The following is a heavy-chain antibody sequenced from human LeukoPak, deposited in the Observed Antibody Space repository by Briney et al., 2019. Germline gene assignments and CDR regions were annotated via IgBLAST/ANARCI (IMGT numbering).Heavy chain of an antibody. Sequence: SETLSLTCTVSGGSISTYYWSWIRQPPGKGLEWIGYIYHSGSTNYNPSLKSRVTISVDTSKNQFSLKLSSVTAADTAVYYCARDVGARLPGFWGQGTLVTVSS. CDR1: GGSISTYY. CDR2: IYHSGST. CDR3: ARDVGARLPGF. J-gene: IGHJ4*02. D-gene: IGHD6-6*01. V-gene: IGHV4-59*01.